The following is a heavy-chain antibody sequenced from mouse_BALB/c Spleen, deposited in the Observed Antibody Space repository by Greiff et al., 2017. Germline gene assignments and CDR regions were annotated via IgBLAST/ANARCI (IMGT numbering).Heavy chain of an antibody. D-gene: IGHD1-1*01. CDR1: GFSLTGYG. V-gene: IGHV2-6-7*01. CDR3: ASGRYYGRFDY. J-gene: IGHJ3*01. Sequence: QVQLQQSGPGLVAPSQTLSITCTASGFSLTGYGVHWVRQPPGKGLEWLGMIWGDGSTDYNSALNSSLSISTDNSKCQVFFKMSSVQTDDKARYYCASGRYYGRFDYWGEGTPVTVSA. CDR2: IWGDGST.